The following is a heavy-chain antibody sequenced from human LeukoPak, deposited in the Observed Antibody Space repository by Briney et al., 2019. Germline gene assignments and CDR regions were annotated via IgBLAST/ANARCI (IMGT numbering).Heavy chain of an antibody. CDR3: ASGGRSGCYYFDY. CDR2: IYSGGST. D-gene: IGHD3-22*01. CDR1: GFTFSSYA. J-gene: IGHJ4*02. V-gene: IGHV3-53*01. Sequence: PGGSLRLSCAASGFTFSSYAMSWVRQAPGKGLEWVSVIYSGGSTYYADSVKGRFTISRDNSKNTLYLQMNSLRAEDTAVYYCASGGRSGCYYFDYWGQGTLVTVSS.